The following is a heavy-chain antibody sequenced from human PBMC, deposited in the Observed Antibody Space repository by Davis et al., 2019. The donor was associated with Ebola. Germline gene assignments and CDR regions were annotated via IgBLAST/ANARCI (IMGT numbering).Heavy chain of an antibody. CDR3: AKDLLWWSASDV. V-gene: IGHV3-53*01. CDR1: GFTVSSNY. D-gene: IGHD2-21*01. Sequence: GESLKISCAASGFTVSSNYMSWVRQAPGKGLEWVSVIYSGGSTYYADSVKGRFTISRDNSKNTLYLQMNNLRAEDTAVYYCAKDLLWWSASDVWGQGTTVTVSS. CDR2: IYSGGST. J-gene: IGHJ6*02.